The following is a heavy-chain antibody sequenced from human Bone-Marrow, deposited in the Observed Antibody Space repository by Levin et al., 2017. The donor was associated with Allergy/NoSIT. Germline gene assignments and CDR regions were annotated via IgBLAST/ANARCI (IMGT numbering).Heavy chain of an antibody. V-gene: IGHV3-48*01. D-gene: IGHD3-9*01. CDR2: IGGDNYTK. J-gene: IGHJ4*02. CDR1: GFTFSSYG. CDR3: AREGSWSNTWLGNYYFDY. Sequence: GESLKISCDASGFTFSSYGIIWVRQAPGKGLEWVSYIGGDNYTKYYADSVKGRFTISRDNVKKSLYLQMNSLRGEDTAVYYCAREGSWSNTWLGNYYFDYWGQGTLVTVSS.